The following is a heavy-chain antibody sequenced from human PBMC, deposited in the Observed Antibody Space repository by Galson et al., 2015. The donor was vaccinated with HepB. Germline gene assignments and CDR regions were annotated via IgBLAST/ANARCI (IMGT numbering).Heavy chain of an antibody. CDR2: ISSSSSYI. D-gene: IGHD3-3*01. Sequence: SLRLSCAASGFTFSSYSMNWVRQAPGKGLEWVSSISSSSSYIYYADSVKGRFTISRDNAKNSLYLQMNSLRAEDTAVYYCARDRLIYDFSPLGPSYYYYYGMDVWGQGTTVTVSS. CDR1: GFTFSSYS. V-gene: IGHV3-21*01. CDR3: ARDRLIYDFSPLGPSYYYYYGMDV. J-gene: IGHJ6*02.